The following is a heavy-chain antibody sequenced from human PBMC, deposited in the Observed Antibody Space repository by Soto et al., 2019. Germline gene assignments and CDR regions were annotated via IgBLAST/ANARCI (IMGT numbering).Heavy chain of an antibody. V-gene: IGHV1-46*01. CDR3: ARESSGTQYFDY. CDR2: SHVGPDTT. J-gene: IGHJ4*02. D-gene: IGHD6-19*01. Sequence: QVQLEQSGAEVKKPGASMKVSCQASGYTFTSYYIHWVRQAPGQGLEWMGVSHVGPDTTMYAQKNQGRVTMTRDTSTSTVYMELSSLISEDTAVYFCARESSGTQYFDYWGQGTLVTVSS. CDR1: GYTFTSYY.